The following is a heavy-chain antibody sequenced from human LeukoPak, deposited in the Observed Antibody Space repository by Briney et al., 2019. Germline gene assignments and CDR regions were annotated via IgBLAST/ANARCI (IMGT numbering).Heavy chain of an antibody. J-gene: IGHJ5*02. CDR2: IYPGDSDT. CDR1: GYSFTSYW. V-gene: IGHV5-51*01. Sequence: GESLKISCQGSGYSFTSYWIGWVRQMPGKGLDGIGIIYPGDSDTRYSPSFQGQVTISSDKSISTAYLPWSRLKASETAMYYCARRGGYSFPLDPSGQETLVTASS. CDR3: ARRGGYSFPLDP. D-gene: IGHD5-18*01.